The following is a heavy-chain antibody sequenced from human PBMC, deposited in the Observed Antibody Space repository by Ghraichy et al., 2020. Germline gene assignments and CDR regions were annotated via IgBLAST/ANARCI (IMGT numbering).Heavy chain of an antibody. CDR1: GFTFNTYY. D-gene: IGHD5-18*01. CDR3: GSGGYIYGSNPIDY. V-gene: IGHV3-7*01. Sequence: GGSLRLSCAASGFTFNTYYMTWVRQAPGKGLEWVANIKQDGSEKYYVDSVKGRFTISRDNAKDSVYLQMNSLRAEDTAVYYCGSGGYIYGSNPIDYWGQGSQVIVSS. CDR2: IKQDGSEK. J-gene: IGHJ4*02.